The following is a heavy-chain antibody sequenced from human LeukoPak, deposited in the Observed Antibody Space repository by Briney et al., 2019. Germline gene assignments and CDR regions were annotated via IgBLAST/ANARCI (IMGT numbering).Heavy chain of an antibody. J-gene: IGHJ4*02. Sequence: GSSVKVSCKASGGTFSSYAISWVRQAPGQGLEWMGGIIPIFGTANYAQKFQGRVTITADKSTSTAYMELSSLRSEDTAVYYCAYSRPIVGATFDYWGQGTLVTVSS. CDR3: AYSRPIVGATFDY. D-gene: IGHD1-26*01. CDR2: IIPIFGTA. V-gene: IGHV1-69*06. CDR1: GGTFSSYA.